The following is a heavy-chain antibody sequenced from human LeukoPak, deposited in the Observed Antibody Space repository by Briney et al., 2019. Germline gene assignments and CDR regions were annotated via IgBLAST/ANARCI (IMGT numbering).Heavy chain of an antibody. CDR2: INPNSGGT. Sequence: ASVKVSCKASGYTFTGYYMHWVRQAPGQGLEWMGWINPNSGGTNYAQKFQGRVAMARDTSISTAYMELSRLRSDDTAVYYCASPGYGGNSPFDYWGQGTLVTVSS. CDR1: GYTFTGYY. CDR3: ASPGYGGNSPFDY. J-gene: IGHJ4*02. D-gene: IGHD4-23*01. V-gene: IGHV1-2*02.